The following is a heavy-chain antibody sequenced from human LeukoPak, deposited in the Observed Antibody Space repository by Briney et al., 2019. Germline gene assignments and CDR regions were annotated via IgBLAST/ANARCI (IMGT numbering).Heavy chain of an antibody. J-gene: IGHJ6*03. Sequence: SETLSLTCAVYGGSFSGYYWSWIRQPPGKGLEWIGEINHSGSTNYNPSLKSRVTISVDTSKNQFSLKLSSVTAADTAVYYCARGVPRTLWFGEYPARYYYMDVWGKGTTVTVSS. CDR2: INHSGST. V-gene: IGHV4-34*01. D-gene: IGHD3-10*01. CDR1: GGSFSGYY. CDR3: ARGVPRTLWFGEYPARYYYMDV.